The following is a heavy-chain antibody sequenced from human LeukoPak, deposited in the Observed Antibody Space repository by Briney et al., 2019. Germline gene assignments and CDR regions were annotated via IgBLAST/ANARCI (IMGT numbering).Heavy chain of an antibody. Sequence: SETLSLTCTVSGGSISSSSYYWGWIRQPPGKGLEWIGSIYYSGSTYYNPSLKSQVTISVDTSKNQFSLKLSSVTAADTAVYYCARQYYDSSGYYYEVDYWGQGTLVTVSS. CDR2: IYYSGST. D-gene: IGHD3-22*01. V-gene: IGHV4-39*01. CDR3: ARQYYDSSGYYYEVDY. J-gene: IGHJ4*02. CDR1: GGSISSSSYY.